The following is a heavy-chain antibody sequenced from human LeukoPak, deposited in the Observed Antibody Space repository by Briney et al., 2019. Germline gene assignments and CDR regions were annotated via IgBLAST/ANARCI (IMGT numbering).Heavy chain of an antibody. CDR2: IYSGGST. CDR3: ASTYSSSWYYFDY. J-gene: IGHJ4*02. Sequence: PGGSLRLSCAASGFTFSSYGMHWVRQAPGKGLEWVSVIYSGGSTYYADSVKGRFTISRDNSKNTLYLQMNSLRAEDTAVYYCASTYSSSWYYFDYWGQGTLVTVSS. V-gene: IGHV3-66*01. CDR1: GFTFSSYG. D-gene: IGHD6-13*01.